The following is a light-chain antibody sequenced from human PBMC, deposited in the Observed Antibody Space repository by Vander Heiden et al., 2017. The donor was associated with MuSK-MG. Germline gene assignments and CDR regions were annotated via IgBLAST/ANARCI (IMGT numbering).Light chain of an antibody. CDR1: SSNIGENY. J-gene: IGLJ3*02. V-gene: IGLV1-51*01. CDR3: GAWDTSLSGVV. Sequence: QSVLTQPPSVSAAPGQMLTISCSGKSSNIGENYVSWYHQLRGAAPKLLIYDNKMRPTGIPVRFSGSKSGTSATLAIDGVQPEDEADYFCGAWDTSLSGVVFGGGTKVTV. CDR2: DNK.